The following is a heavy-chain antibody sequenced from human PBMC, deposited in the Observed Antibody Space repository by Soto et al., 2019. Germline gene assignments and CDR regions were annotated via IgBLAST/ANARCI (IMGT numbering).Heavy chain of an antibody. CDR1: GGSFSGYH. CDR2: INHSGST. D-gene: IGHD3-16*02. Sequence: PSETLSLTCAAYGGSFSGYHWTWIRQPPGKGLEWIGEINHSGSTNYNPSLKSRVTISVDTSKNQFSLKLSSVTAADTAVYYCARGVLSIWGSYRYTPAFDIWGQGTMVTVSS. CDR3: ARGVLSIWGSYRYTPAFDI. J-gene: IGHJ3*02. V-gene: IGHV4-34*01.